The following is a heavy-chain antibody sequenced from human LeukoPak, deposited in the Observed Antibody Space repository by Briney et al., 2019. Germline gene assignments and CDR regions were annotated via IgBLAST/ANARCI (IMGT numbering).Heavy chain of an antibody. Sequence: ASVKVSCKASGYTFSGHYMHWVRQATGQGLEWMGWMNPNSGNTGYAQKFQGRVTMTRNTSISTAYMELSSLRSEDTAVYHCAREGLDAFDIWGQGTMVTVSS. CDR1: GYTFSGHY. CDR2: MNPNSGNT. J-gene: IGHJ3*02. V-gene: IGHV1-8*02. CDR3: AREGLDAFDI.